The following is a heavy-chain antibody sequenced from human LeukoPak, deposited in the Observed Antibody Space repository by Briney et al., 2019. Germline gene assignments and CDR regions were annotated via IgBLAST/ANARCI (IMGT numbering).Heavy chain of an antibody. J-gene: IGHJ6*03. Sequence: ASVKVSCKASGYRFSRYGINWVRQAPGQGPEWVGWVSVVNGLTKYAQKLQGRVPVTIEISTDTSYMELRSLRSDDTGVYYCARGHGYYYYMDVWGKGTTVIVSS. CDR3: ARGHGYYYYMDV. CDR2: VSVVNGLT. D-gene: IGHD2-2*03. CDR1: GYRFSRYG. V-gene: IGHV1-18*01.